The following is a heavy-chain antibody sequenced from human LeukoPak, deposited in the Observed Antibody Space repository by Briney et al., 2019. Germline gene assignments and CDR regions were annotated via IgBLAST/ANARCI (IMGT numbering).Heavy chain of an antibody. CDR1: GYTFTSYA. V-gene: IGHV7-4-1*02. J-gene: IGHJ4*02. D-gene: IGHD2-2*01. Sequence: ASVNVSCKASGYTFTSYAMNWVRQAAGQGLEWMGWINTNTGNPTYAQGFTGRFVFSLDTSVSTAYLQISSLKAEDTAIYYCARDPSSSTRWGQGTLVTVSS. CDR3: ARDPSSSTR. CDR2: INTNTGNP.